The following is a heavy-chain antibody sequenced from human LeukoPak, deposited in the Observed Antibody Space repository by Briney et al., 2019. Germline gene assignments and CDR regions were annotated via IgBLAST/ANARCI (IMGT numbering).Heavy chain of an antibody. CDR1: GYTFTGYY. J-gene: IGHJ4*02. Sequence: ASVKVSCKASGYTFTGYYMHWVRQAPGQGLEWMGWINPNSGGTNYAQKFQGRVTMTRDTSISTAYMELSRLRSDDTAVYYCARVGQGYSSGWYQITPDFDYWGQGTLVTVSS. CDR3: ARVGQGYSSGWYQITPDFDY. V-gene: IGHV1-2*02. CDR2: INPNSGGT. D-gene: IGHD6-19*01.